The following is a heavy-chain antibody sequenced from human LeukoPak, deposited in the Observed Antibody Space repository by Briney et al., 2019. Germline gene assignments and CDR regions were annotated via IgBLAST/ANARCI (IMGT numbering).Heavy chain of an antibody. V-gene: IGHV5-10-1*01. CDR3: ASLVRDDVFDI. D-gene: IGHD1-26*01. J-gene: IGHJ3*02. CDR2: VDPSDSST. CDR1: GYSFASYW. Sequence: PGESLKISCKGSGYSFASYWISWVRQMPGKGREWMGWVDPSDSSTTSSPSFAGYVSILADKSISPAYLRWRSLKASNTAMYDWASLVRDDVFDIWGQGTMVTVSS.